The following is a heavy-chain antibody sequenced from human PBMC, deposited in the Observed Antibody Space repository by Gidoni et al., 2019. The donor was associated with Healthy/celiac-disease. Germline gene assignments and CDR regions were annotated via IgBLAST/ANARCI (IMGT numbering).Heavy chain of an antibody. D-gene: IGHD4-4*01. J-gene: IGHJ3*02. CDR2: IKQDGSEK. CDR3: ARPPYSNYGNAFDI. CDR1: GFTFSSYW. V-gene: IGHV3-7*04. Sequence: EVQLVESGGGLVQPGGSLRLSCAASGFTFSSYWMGWVRQAPGKGLEWVANIKQDGSEKYYVDSVKGRFTISRDNAKNSLYLQMNSLRAEDTAVYYCARPPYSNYGNAFDIWGQGTMVTVSS.